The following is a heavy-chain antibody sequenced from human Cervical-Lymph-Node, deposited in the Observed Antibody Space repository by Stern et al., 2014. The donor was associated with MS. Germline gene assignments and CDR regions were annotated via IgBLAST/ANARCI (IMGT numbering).Heavy chain of an antibody. CDR2: IMPLLGTA. Sequence: VQLVESGAEVKRPESSVKVSCKTSGGSLSTFDISWVRQAPGQGLEWVGEIMPLLGTAHYAQKIKGRLTITADNATSTVYMELSSLKSEDTAIYFCARHQAGIAANWGQGTLVTVTS. J-gene: IGHJ4*02. V-gene: IGHV1-69*06. CDR3: ARHQAGIAAN. CDR1: GGSLSTFD. D-gene: IGHD6-13*01.